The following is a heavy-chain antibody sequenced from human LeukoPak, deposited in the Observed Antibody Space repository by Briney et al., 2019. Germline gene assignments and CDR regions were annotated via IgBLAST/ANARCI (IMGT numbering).Heavy chain of an antibody. D-gene: IGHD6-13*01. CDR2: IYYSGST. CDR1: GGSISSGDYY. Sequence: SETLSLTCTVSGGSISSGDYYWSWIRQPPGKGLEWIGYIYYSGSTYYNPSLKSRVTISVDTSKNQFSLKLSSVTAADTAVYYCARQRAAAAMGYYYYYMDVWGKGTTVTVSS. V-gene: IGHV4-30-4*08. J-gene: IGHJ6*03. CDR3: ARQRAAAAMGYYYYYMDV.